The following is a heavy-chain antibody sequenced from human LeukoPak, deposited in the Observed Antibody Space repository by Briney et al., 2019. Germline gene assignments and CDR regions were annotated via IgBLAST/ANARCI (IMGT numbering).Heavy chain of an antibody. V-gene: IGHV3-9*01. J-gene: IGHJ4*02. CDR3: VKESEDSSGWATRYYFDY. CDR1: GFTFDDYA. CDR2: VTWNSDNI. D-gene: IGHD6-19*01. Sequence: GGSLRLSCATSGFTFDDYAMHWVRQAPGKGLEWVAGVTWNSDNIDYAESVRGRFTISRDNAKNSLYLEMNSLRLEDTALYYCVKESEDSSGWATRYYFDYWGQGSLVTVS.